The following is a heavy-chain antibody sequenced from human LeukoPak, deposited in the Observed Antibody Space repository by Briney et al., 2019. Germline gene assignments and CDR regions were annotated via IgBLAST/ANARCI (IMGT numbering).Heavy chain of an antibody. Sequence: GGSLRLSCAASGFTFSSYAMSWVRQAPGKGLEWVSAISGSGGSTYYADSVKGRFTISRDNSKNTLYLQMNSLRAEDTAVYYCAKALYSSSWSLQYYFDYWGQGTLVTVSS. V-gene: IGHV3-23*01. CDR3: AKALYSSSWSLQYYFDY. D-gene: IGHD6-13*01. CDR1: GFTFSSYA. J-gene: IGHJ4*02. CDR2: ISGSGGST.